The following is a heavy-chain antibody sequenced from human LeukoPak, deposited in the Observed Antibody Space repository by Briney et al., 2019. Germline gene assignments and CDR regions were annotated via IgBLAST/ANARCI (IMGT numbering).Heavy chain of an antibody. J-gene: IGHJ4*02. V-gene: IGHV1-69*05. CDR2: IIPIFTTA. Sequence: ASVKVSCKASGGTFSSYAINWVRQAPGQGLEWMGRIIPIFTTANYAQKFQGRVTITTDESTTTAYMELSSLRSEDTAVYYCARDRISGFYYGYPYYFDSWGQGTLVTVSS. CDR1: GGTFSSYA. CDR3: ARDRISGFYYGYPYYFDS. D-gene: IGHD3-10*01.